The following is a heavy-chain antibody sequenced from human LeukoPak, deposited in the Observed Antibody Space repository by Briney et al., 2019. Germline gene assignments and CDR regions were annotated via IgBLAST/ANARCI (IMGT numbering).Heavy chain of an antibody. V-gene: IGHV3-21*01. D-gene: IGHD2-15*01. J-gene: IGHJ3*02. CDR2: ISSSSSYI. CDR1: GFTFSSYS. Sequence: PGGSLRLSCAASGFTFSSYSMNWVRQAPGKGLEWVSSISSSSSYIYYADSVKGRFTISRDNAKNSLYLQMNSLRAEDTAVYYCAGPQYCSGGSCYPDAFDIWGQGTMVTVSS. CDR3: AGPQYCSGGSCYPDAFDI.